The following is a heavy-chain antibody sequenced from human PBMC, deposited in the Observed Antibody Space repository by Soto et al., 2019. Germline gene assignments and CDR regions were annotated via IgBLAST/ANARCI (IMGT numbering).Heavy chain of an antibody. CDR2: INPNSGGS. V-gene: IGHV1-2*04. CDR1: GYTFTGYY. J-gene: IGHJ4*02. CDR3: ARPRAHSRSWYYFDY. D-gene: IGHD6-13*01. Sequence: QVQLVQSGAEVKKPGASVKVSCKASGYTFTGYYMHWVRQAPGQGLECMGWINPNSGGSNYAQKFQGWVTMTRDTSISTAYMVLSRLRSDDTAVYYCARPRAHSRSWYYFDYWGQGALVTVSS.